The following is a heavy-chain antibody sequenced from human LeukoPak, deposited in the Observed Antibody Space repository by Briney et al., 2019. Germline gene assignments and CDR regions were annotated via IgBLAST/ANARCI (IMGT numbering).Heavy chain of an antibody. J-gene: IGHJ3*02. CDR3: ARGLIYCGGDCYRAFDI. CDR1: GFTFSSHT. V-gene: IGHV3-48*02. Sequence: GGSLRLSCAASGFTFSSHTMNWVRQAPGKGLEWVSYISSSSSRIYYAGSVKGRFTISRDNAKNSLYLQMNSLRDEDTAVYYCARGLIYCGGDCYRAFDIWGHGTMVTVSS. D-gene: IGHD2-21*02. CDR2: ISSSSSRI.